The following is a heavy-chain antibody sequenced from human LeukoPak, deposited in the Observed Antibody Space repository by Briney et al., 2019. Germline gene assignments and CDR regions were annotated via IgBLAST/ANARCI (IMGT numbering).Heavy chain of an antibody. Sequence: PGGSLRLSCAASGFTFSSYGMHWVRQAPGKGLEWVAVISYDGSNKYYADSVKGRFTISRDNSKNTLYLQMNNLRAEDTAVYYCASRAGSGYYDHWGQGTLVTVSS. V-gene: IGHV3-30*03. CDR2: ISYDGSNK. J-gene: IGHJ4*02. CDR1: GFTFSSYG. CDR3: ASRAGSGYYDH. D-gene: IGHD3-3*01.